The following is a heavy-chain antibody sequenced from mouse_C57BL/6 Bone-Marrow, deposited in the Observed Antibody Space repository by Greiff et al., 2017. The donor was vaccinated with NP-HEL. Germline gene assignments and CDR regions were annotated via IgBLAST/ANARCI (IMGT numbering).Heavy chain of an antibody. CDR3: AIEVGFNWDVGY. J-gene: IGHJ2*01. Sequence: VQLQQPGAELVKPGASVKVSCKASGYTFTSYWMHWVKQRPGQGLEWIGRIHPSDSDTNYNQKFEGKATLTVDKSSSTAYMQLSSLTSEDSAVYYCAIEVGFNWDVGYWGQGTTLTVSS. CDR1: GYTFTSYW. D-gene: IGHD4-1*01. CDR2: IHPSDSDT. V-gene: IGHV1-74*01.